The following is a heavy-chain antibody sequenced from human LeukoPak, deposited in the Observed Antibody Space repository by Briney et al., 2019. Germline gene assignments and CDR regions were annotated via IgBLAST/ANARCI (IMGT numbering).Heavy chain of an antibody. CDR1: GFTFSSYA. V-gene: IGHV3-23*01. CDR2: ISGSGGST. D-gene: IGHD6-13*01. CDR3: AKADRYSSSWYVFQH. J-gene: IGHJ1*01. Sequence: GGSLRLSCAASGFTFSSYAMSWVRQAPGKGLEWVSAISGSGGSTYYADSVKGRFTISRDNSKNTLYPQMNSLRAEDTAVYYCAKADRYSSSWYVFQHWGQGTLVTVPS.